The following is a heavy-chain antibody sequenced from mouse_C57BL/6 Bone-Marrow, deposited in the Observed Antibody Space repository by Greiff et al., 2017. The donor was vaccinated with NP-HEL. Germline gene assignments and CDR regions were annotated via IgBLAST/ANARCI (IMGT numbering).Heavy chain of an antibody. J-gene: IGHJ3*01. CDR1: GYTFTEYT. Sequence: VKLMESGAELVKPGASVKLSCKASGYTFTEYTIHWVKQRSGQGLEWIGWFYPGSGSIKYNEKFKDKATLTADKSSSTVYMELSRLTSEDSAVYFCARHEGGGRGWLRAWFAYWGQGTLVTVSA. V-gene: IGHV1-62-2*01. D-gene: IGHD2-3*01. CDR2: FYPGSGSI. CDR3: ARHEGGGRGWLRAWFAY.